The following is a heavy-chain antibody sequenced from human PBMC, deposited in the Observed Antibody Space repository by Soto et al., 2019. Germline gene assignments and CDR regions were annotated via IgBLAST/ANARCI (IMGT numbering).Heavy chain of an antibody. V-gene: IGHV5-10-1*01. D-gene: IGHD3-22*01. CDR1: GDSFSCYW. Sequence: GESLTISCTSAGDSFSCYWITWVRQKPGKGLEWMGRIDPSDSQTYYSPSFRGHVTISVTKSITTVFLQWSSLRASDTAMYYCARQIYDSDTGPNFQYYFDSWGQGTPVTVSS. CDR3: ARQIYDSDTGPNFQYYFDS. J-gene: IGHJ4*02. CDR2: IDPSDSQT.